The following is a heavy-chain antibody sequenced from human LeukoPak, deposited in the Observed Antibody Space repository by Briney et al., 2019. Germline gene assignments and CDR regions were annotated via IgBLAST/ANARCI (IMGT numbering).Heavy chain of an antibody. V-gene: IGHV1-18*01. J-gene: IGHJ6*03. Sequence: EASVKVSCKASGYTFTSYGISWVRQAPGQGLEWMGWISAYNGNTNYAQKLQGRVTMTTDTSTSTAYMELRSLRSDDTAVYYCARVYSYGNYYYYMDVWGKGTTVTVSS. CDR1: GYTFTSYG. D-gene: IGHD5-18*01. CDR3: ARVYSYGNYYYYMDV. CDR2: ISAYNGNT.